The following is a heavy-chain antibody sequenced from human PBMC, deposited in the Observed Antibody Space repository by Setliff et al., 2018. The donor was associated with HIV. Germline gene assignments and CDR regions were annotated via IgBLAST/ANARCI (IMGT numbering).Heavy chain of an antibody. V-gene: IGHV5-51*01. Sequence: GESLKISCKGSGYTFTSYWIDWVRQTPGKGLEWMGIIYLGDSDTRYSPSFQGQVTISADESISTAYLQWSSLKASDTATYFCAKVGGPYDIGWYHGLDYWGQGTLVTVSS. CDR1: GYTFTSYW. CDR2: IYLGDSDT. CDR3: AKVGGPYDIGWYHGLDY. J-gene: IGHJ4*02. D-gene: IGHD6-19*01.